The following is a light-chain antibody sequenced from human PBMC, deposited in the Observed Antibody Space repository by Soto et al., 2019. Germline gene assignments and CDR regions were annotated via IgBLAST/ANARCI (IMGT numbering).Light chain of an antibody. CDR2: GAS. J-gene: IGKJ3*01. V-gene: IGKV3-20*01. CDR1: QSVNSNF. Sequence: EIVLTQSPGTLSLSPGERATLSCRASQSVNSNFLGWYQQKPGQPPRLLIYGASSRATGIPDRFSGSGSGTDFTLISSRLEPEDFAVYYGQQYSSSPFTFGPGTKVD. CDR3: QQYSSSPFT.